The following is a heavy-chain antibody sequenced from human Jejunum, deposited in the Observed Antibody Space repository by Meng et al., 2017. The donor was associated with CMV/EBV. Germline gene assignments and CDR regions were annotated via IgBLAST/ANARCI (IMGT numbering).Heavy chain of an antibody. J-gene: IGHJ5*02. CDR1: GFTFSTYW. Sequence: EVEVVVSGGDLVQPGGSLRLFCAASGFTFSTYWMCWDRQAPGKGLECVANINQDGSEKYYVDSVKGRFTISRDNPDNSLYLQMNSLRAEDTAIYYCARDWGRAAGGPWGQGTLVTVSS. D-gene: IGHD6-13*01. CDR3: ARDWGRAAGGP. CDR2: INQDGSEK. V-gene: IGHV3-7*04.